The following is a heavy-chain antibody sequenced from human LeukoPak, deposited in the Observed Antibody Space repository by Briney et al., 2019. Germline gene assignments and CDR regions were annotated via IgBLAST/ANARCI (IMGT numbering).Heavy chain of an antibody. Sequence: SETLSLTCTVSGGSISSHYWSWIRQPAGKGLEWIGRIYTSGSTNYNPSLKSRVTMSVDTSKNQFSLKLSSVTAADTAVYYCASLEYYYDSSGYSDNWGQGTLVTVSS. J-gene: IGHJ4*02. CDR1: GGSISSHY. V-gene: IGHV4-4*07. D-gene: IGHD3-22*01. CDR2: IYTSGST. CDR3: ASLEYYYDSSGYSDN.